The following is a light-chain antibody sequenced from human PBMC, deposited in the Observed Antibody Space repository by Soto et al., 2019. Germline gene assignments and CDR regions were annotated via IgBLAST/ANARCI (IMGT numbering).Light chain of an antibody. CDR2: DAS. J-gene: IGKJ1*01. Sequence: DIQMTQSPSTLSASLDDIVTITCRASQSISSWLAWYQQKPGKAPKLLIYDASSLESGVPSRFSGSGSGTEFTLTISSLQPDDFATYYCQQYNSYWETFGQGTKVDIK. CDR3: QQYNSYWET. V-gene: IGKV1-5*01. CDR1: QSISSW.